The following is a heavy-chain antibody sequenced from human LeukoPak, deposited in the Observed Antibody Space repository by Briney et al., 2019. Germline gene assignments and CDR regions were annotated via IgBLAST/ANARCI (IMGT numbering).Heavy chain of an antibody. CDR1: GYTFTDYY. V-gene: IGHV1-2*02. CDR3: AILATTQLFDC. J-gene: IGHJ4*02. CDR2: INPNSGGT. D-gene: IGHD5-12*01. Sequence: ASVKVSCKASGYTFTDYYLHWVRQAPGQGLEWMGWINPNSGGTNYPQKFQGRVTMTRDTSISTAYMELSRLRSDDTAVYYCAILATTQLFDCWGQGTLVTVSS.